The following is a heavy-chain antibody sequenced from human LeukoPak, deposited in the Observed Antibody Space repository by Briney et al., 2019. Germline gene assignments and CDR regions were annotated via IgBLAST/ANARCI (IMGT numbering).Heavy chain of an antibody. CDR1: GHTFTGYY. D-gene: IGHD2-2*01. Sequence: ASVKVSCKASGHTFTGYYIQWVRQAPGHGLEWMGWINPSSGGTNYALKFQGRVTMTRDTSISTAYMELSRLRSDDTAVYYCARDHCTSSGCYGDFYYGLDVWGQGTTVTVSS. V-gene: IGHV1-2*02. CDR2: INPSSGGT. J-gene: IGHJ6*02. CDR3: ARDHCTSSGCYGDFYYGLDV.